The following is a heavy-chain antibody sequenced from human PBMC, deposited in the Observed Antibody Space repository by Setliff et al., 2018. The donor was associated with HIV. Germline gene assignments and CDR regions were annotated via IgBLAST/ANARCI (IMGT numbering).Heavy chain of an antibody. CDR3: TTESRYYYGSGSWARAFDV. CDR1: GFTFNNAW. J-gene: IGHJ3*01. D-gene: IGHD3-10*01. Sequence: SLRLSCVASGFTFNNAWMSWVRQAPGEGLEWVGRIETETDGETTDYAAPVKGRFTISRDDSKNTLSLQMNSLNTEDTAMYYCTTESRYYYGSGSWARAFDVWGRGTMVTVSS. CDR2: IETETDGETT. V-gene: IGHV3-15*04.